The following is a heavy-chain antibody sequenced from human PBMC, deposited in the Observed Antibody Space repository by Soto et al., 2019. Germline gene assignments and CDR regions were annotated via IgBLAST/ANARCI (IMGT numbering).Heavy chain of an antibody. J-gene: IGHJ5*02. D-gene: IGHD6-13*01. CDR1: GFTFSSYG. CDR3: AGSGSSWYNGWFVP. CDR2: IWYDGSNK. V-gene: IGHV3-33*01. Sequence: QVQLVESGGGVVQPGRSLRLSCAASGFTFSSYGMHWVRQAPGKGLEWVAVIWYDGSNKYYADSVKGRFTISRDNSKNTLYLQMNSLRAEDTAVYYCAGSGSSWYNGWFVPWGQGTLVTVSS.